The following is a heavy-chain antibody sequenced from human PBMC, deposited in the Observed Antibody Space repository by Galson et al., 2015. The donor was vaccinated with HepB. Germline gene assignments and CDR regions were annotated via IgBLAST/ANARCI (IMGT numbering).Heavy chain of an antibody. V-gene: IGHV2-5*02. CDR2: IYWDNER. CDR3: AHSLLHHYDFWGGHSHFPEYFQY. D-gene: IGHD3-3*01. CDR1: GFSLSTPGLG. Sequence: PALVKPTQTLTLTCTFSGFSLSTPGLGVGWIRQPPGKAPEWLANIYWDNERRYSPSLKTRLTITKDTSRNHVVLTMTNMDPVDTATYYCAHSLLHHYDFWGGHSHFPEYFQYWGQGTLVTVSS. J-gene: IGHJ1*01.